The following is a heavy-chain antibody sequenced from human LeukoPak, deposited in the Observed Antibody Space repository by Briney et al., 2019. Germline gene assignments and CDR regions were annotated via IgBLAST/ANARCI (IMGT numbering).Heavy chain of an antibody. D-gene: IGHD5-12*01. CDR1: GFTFSSYG. V-gene: IGHV3-30*02. CDR3: ARGPHIVATIKYYYYYYMDV. Sequence: GGSLRLSCAASGFTFSSYGMHWVRQAPGKGLEWVAFIRYDGSNKYYADSVKGRFTISRDNSKNTLYLQMNSLRAEDTAVYYCARGPHIVATIKYYYYYYMDVWGKGTTVTVSS. CDR2: IRYDGSNK. J-gene: IGHJ6*03.